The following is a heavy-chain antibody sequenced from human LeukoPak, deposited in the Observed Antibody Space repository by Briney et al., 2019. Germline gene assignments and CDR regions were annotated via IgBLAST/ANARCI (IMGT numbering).Heavy chain of an antibody. V-gene: IGHV3-64*02. CDR1: GFSFSNYV. CDR2: ISTGGDST. Sequence: GGSLRLSCAASGFSFSNYVMHWVRQAPGKGLEYVSAISTGGDSTYYVDSVKGRFTISRDNSKNTLFLHMGGLRAEDHGVYYCARAGTPWEPYYFDLWGHGTLVTVSS. D-gene: IGHD2-15*01. J-gene: IGHJ4*01. CDR3: ARAGTPWEPYYFDL.